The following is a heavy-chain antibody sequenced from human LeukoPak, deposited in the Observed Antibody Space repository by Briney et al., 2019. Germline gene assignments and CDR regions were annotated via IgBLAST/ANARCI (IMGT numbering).Heavy chain of an antibody. CDR2: IYHSGSP. V-gene: IGHV4-59*01. CDR3: ARGRYYDSGGHDY. CDR1: GVSFTSYY. J-gene: IGHJ4*02. D-gene: IGHD3-22*01. Sequence: SETLSLTCTVSGVSFTSYYWSWIRQTPGKGLEWIGYIYHSGSPNYNPSLKSRVTISVDTSKSQFSLKLSSVTAADTAVYYCARGRYYDSGGHDYWGQGTLVTVSS.